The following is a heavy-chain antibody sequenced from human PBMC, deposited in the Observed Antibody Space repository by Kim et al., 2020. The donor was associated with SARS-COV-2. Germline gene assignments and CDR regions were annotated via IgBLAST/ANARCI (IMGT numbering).Heavy chain of an antibody. CDR3: ARAAGDDSSGYYYHAFDI. Sequence: KSRVPISVDTSKNPFSLKLSSVTAADTAVYYCARAAGDDSSGYYYHAFDIWGQGTMVTVSS. D-gene: IGHD3-22*01. V-gene: IGHV4-30-2*04. J-gene: IGHJ3*02.